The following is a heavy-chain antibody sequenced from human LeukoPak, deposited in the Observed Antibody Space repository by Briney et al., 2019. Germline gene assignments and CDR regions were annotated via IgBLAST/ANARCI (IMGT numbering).Heavy chain of an antibody. J-gene: IGHJ4*02. Sequence: SETLSLTCTVSGGSISSYYWSWIRQPPGKGLEWIGYIYYSGSTNYNPSLKSRVTISVDTSKNQFSLKLGSVTAADTAVYYCASSQGFGSSGYFDYWGQGTLVTVSS. D-gene: IGHD3-22*01. CDR2: IYYSGST. CDR3: ASSQGFGSSGYFDY. V-gene: IGHV4-59*01. CDR1: GGSISSYY.